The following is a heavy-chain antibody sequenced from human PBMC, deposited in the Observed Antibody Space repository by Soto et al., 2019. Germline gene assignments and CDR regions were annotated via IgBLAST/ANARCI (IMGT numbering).Heavy chain of an antibody. Sequence: SETLSLTCTFSCGSISSSSYYWGWIRQPPGKGLEWIGSIYYSGSTYYNPSLKSRVTISVDTSKNQFSLKLSSVTAADTAVYYCARLGKQLWLLSWFDPWGQGTLVTVSS. CDR2: IYYSGST. D-gene: IGHD5-18*01. CDR3: ARLGKQLWLLSWFDP. CDR1: CGSISSSSYY. J-gene: IGHJ5*02. V-gene: IGHV4-39*01.